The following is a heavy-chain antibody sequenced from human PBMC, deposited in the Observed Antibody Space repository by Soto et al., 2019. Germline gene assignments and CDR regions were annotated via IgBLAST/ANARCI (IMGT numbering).Heavy chain of an antibody. J-gene: IGHJ4*02. CDR3: ARASGESYPGSRVFDS. CDR2: ITNTGGDS. D-gene: IGHD3-10*01. V-gene: IGHV3-23*01. CDR1: GFTFSNNA. Sequence: LRLSCAASGFTFSNNAMTWVRQAPGKGLEWVSVITNTGGDSLYADSVKGRFTISRDNFKNTLYLQMNSLRAEDTAIYYCARASGESYPGSRVFDSWGQGTRVTVSS.